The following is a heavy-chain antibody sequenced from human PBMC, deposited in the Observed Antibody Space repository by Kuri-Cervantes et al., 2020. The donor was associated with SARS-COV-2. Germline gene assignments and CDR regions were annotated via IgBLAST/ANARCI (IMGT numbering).Heavy chain of an antibody. V-gene: IGHV1-69*13. CDR3: ARGGWGVCSGSYCRYYYYYMDV. J-gene: IGHJ6*03. CDR1: GYTFTGYY. D-gene: IGHD1-26*01. CDR2: IIPIFGTA. Sequence: SVKVSCKASGYTFTGYYMHWVRQAPGQGLEWMGGIIPIFGTANYAQKFQGRVTITADESTSTAYMELSSLRSEDTAVYYCARGGWGVCSGSYCRYYYYYMDVWGKGTTVTVSS.